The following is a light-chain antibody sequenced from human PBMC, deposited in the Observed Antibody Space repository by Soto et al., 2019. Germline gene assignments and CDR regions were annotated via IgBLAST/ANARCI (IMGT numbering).Light chain of an antibody. CDR1: SSDVGAYNF. Sequence: QSALTQPASVSGSPGQSITISCTGTSSDVGAYNFVSWYQQHPGEAPKLMIYEVSNRPSGVSYRFSGSKSGNTASLTISGLQAEDEADYYCSSYTSSVTLVFGGGTKLTVL. J-gene: IGLJ2*01. CDR2: EVS. CDR3: SSYTSSVTLV. V-gene: IGLV2-14*01.